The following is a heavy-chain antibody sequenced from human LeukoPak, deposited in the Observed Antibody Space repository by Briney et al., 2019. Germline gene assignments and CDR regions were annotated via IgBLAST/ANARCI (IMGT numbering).Heavy chain of an antibody. CDR1: GFTFSSYW. V-gene: IGHV3-74*01. CDR2: IDTDGTGT. Sequence: GGSLRLSCAASGFTFSSYWMHWVRHVPGKGVVWVSRIDTDGTGTSYADSVKGRFIVSRDNAKNTLYLQMISLRAEDTAVYYCTRLGGSSGVDYWGQGTLVTVSS. J-gene: IGHJ4*02. CDR3: TRLGGSSGVDY. D-gene: IGHD6-19*01.